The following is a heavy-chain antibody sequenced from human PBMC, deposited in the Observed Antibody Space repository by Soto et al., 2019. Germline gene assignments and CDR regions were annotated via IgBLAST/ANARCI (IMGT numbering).Heavy chain of an antibody. CDR3: ARVGYCSSTSCYSGYYYGMDV. V-gene: IGHV3-7*04. Sequence: QPGGSLRLSCAASGFTFSSYWMSWVRQAPGKGLEWVANIKQDGSEKYYVDSVKGRFTISRDNAKNSLYLQMNSLRAEDTAVYYCARVGYCSSTSCYSGYYYGMDVWGQGTTVTVSS. D-gene: IGHD2-2*01. J-gene: IGHJ6*02. CDR2: IKQDGSEK. CDR1: GFTFSSYW.